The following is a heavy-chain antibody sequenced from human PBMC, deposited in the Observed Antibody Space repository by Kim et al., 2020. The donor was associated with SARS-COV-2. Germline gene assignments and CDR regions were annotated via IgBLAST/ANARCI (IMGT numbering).Heavy chain of an antibody. D-gene: IGHD1-26*01. CDR3: AREAGWELTPPTP. Sequence: IPSLKSRVTISVDTSKNQFSLKLSSVTAADTAVYYCAREAGWELTPPTPWSQGTLVTVSS. J-gene: IGHJ4*02. V-gene: IGHV4-31*02.